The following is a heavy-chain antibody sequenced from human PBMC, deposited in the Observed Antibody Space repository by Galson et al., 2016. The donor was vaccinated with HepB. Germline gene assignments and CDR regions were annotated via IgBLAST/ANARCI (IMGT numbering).Heavy chain of an antibody. CDR1: GFTFSNYY. CDR3: ARAFRRIAARLSFDYYYGMDV. J-gene: IGHJ6*02. CDR2: INSGGNTI. D-gene: IGHD6-6*01. V-gene: IGHV3-11*01. Sequence: SLRLSCAASGFTFSNYYMTWIRQAPGKGLEWISYINSGGNTIYYADSVKGRFTISRDNAKNSLYPQLNSLRADDTAVYYCARAFRRIAARLSFDYYYGMDVWGQGITVTVSS.